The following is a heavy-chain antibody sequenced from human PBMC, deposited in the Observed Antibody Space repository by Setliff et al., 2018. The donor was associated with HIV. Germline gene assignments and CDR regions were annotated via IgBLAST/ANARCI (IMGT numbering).Heavy chain of an antibody. J-gene: IGHJ5*02. CDR3: VRAHGGLGGGAWFDP. CDR2: IYYSGNT. Sequence: SETLSLTCTVSGGSISSYYWSWIRQPPGKGLEWIGYIYYSGNTNYNPSLKSRVTISVETSKNQISLKVTSVTASDTAVYYCVRAHGGLGGGAWFDPWGQGTLVTVSS. CDR1: GGSISSYY. D-gene: IGHD2-15*01. V-gene: IGHV4-59*08.